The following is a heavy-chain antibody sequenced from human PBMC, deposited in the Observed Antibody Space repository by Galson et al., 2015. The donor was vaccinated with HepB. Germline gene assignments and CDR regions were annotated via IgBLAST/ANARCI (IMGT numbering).Heavy chain of an antibody. CDR2: MIPILGIA. V-gene: IGHV1-69*04. Sequence: PVKVSCNASGGSFSSDAISGVRQAPGQGLEWMGRMIPILGIANYAQKFQDRATTTADKYTSTAYMELSSLRSEDTAVYYCSRVTGIAVAGDAFDIWGQGTMVTVSS. J-gene: IGHJ3*02. CDR3: SRVTGIAVAGDAFDI. D-gene: IGHD6-19*01. CDR1: GGSFSSDA.